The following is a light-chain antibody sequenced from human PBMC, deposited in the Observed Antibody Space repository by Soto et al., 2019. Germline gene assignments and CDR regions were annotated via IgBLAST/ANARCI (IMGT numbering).Light chain of an antibody. CDR1: SSNIWASFD. V-gene: IGLV1-40*01. J-gene: IGLJ1*01. CDR3: QSYDGRRSGDD. Sequence: QSVLTQPTSVSGARGQRVTISCTGSSSNIWASFDVHRYQQLPGTTPKLIVYGKSNRPSGITDQFSGPKSDTSASLAITALRAEDEAYYHCQSYDGRRSGDDVGTGTNHTVL. CDR2: GKS.